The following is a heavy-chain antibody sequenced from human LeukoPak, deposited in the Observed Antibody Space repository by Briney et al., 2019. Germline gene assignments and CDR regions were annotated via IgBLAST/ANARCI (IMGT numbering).Heavy chain of an antibody. V-gene: IGHV3-23*01. Sequence: PGGSLGLSCAASGFTFSSYGMTWVRQAPGKGLEWVSTINTSGGTTYYTDSVKGRFTGSRDNSKNTLYLQMNSLRAEDTAVYYCAKGYNWHDRWGQGTLVTVSS. CDR2: INTSGGTT. CDR1: GFTFSSYG. CDR3: AKGYNWHDR. J-gene: IGHJ5*02.